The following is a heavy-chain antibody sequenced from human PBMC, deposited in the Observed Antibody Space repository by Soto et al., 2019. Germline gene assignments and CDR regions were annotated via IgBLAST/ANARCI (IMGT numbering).Heavy chain of an antibody. J-gene: IGHJ4*02. CDR3: AHRVLRSVFGLVTTTAIYFDF. CDR2: IYWDDDK. CDR1: GFSLTTSGVG. Sequence: QITLNESGPTVVRPTETLTLTCRFSGFSLTTSGVGVGWIRQSPGKAPECLALIYWDDDKRYSASLKSRLTITKDTSKNQVVLTVSDLYPTDTATYYCAHRVLRSVFGLVTTTAIYFDFWGQGTPVAVSS. V-gene: IGHV2-5*02. D-gene: IGHD3-3*01.